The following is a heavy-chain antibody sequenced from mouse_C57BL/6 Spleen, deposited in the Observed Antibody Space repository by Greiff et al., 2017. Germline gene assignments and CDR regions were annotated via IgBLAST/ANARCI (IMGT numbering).Heavy chain of an antibody. V-gene: IGHV1-54*01. Sequence: QVQLKQSGAELVRPGTSVKVSCKASGYAFTNYLIEWVKQRPGQGLEWIGVINPGSGGTNYNEKFKGKATLTADKSSSTAYMQLSSLTSEDSAVYFCARDWNYFDYWGQGTTLTVSS. J-gene: IGHJ2*01. D-gene: IGHD4-1*01. CDR3: ARDWNYFDY. CDR2: INPGSGGT. CDR1: GYAFTNYL.